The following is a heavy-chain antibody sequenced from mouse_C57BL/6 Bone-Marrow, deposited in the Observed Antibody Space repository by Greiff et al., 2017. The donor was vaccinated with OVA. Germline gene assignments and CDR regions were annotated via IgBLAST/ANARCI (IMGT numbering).Heavy chain of an antibody. CDR3: ARGAY. CDR1: GYAFSNYW. V-gene: IGHV1-80*01. Sequence: LVESGASVQISCKASGYAFSNYWMNWVKQRPGKGLEWIGQIYPGDGDINYNGKFKGKATLTADKSSSTAYMQFSSLTSEDSAVYFCARGAYWGQGTTLTVSS. CDR2: IYPGDGDI. J-gene: IGHJ2*01.